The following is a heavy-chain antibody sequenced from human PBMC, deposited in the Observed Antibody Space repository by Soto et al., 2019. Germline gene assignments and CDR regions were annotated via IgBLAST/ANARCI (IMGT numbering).Heavy chain of an antibody. CDR2: INPSGST. Sequence: KTTVTLSLTCAVDGGAVRRQYWSGIRQPPGKRLEGIGEINPSGSTNYNPYLKSRVTISVDTSKNQFSLKLSSVTAADTAVYYCASYGSGSYYKLPRRAWFDPWGQGTLVTVSS. D-gene: IGHD3-10*01. CDR3: ASYGSGSYYKLPRRAWFDP. V-gene: IGHV4-34*01. CDR1: GGAVRRQY. J-gene: IGHJ5*02.